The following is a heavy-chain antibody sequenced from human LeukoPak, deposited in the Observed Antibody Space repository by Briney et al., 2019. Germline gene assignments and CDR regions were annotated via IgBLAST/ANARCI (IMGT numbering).Heavy chain of an antibody. D-gene: IGHD3-10*01. CDR1: GFSLSNAKMG. CDR2: IFSNDEK. Sequence: SGPTLVNPTETLTLTCAVSGFSLSNAKMGVSWIRQPPGKALEGLAHIFSNDEKSYSTSLKSRLTISKDTSKSQVVLTMTNMDPVDTATYYCARTVYYYGSGTYWYFDLWGRGTLVTVSS. V-gene: IGHV2-26*01. J-gene: IGHJ2*01. CDR3: ARTVYYYGSGTYWYFDL.